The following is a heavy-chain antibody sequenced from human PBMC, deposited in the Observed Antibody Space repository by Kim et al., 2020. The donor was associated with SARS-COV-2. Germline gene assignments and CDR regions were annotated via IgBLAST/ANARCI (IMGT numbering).Heavy chain of an antibody. CDR3: ARAHGMDV. V-gene: IGHV3-74*01. CDR2: INGGRSTT. CDR1: GFTFNTYL. J-gene: IGHJ6*02. Sequence: GGSLRLSCAASGFTFNTYLMHWVRQAPGKGLVWVSHINGGRSTTNYADSVKGRFTISRDNAKNTLYLEMNSLRAEDTAVYYCARAHGMDVWGQGTTVTVSS.